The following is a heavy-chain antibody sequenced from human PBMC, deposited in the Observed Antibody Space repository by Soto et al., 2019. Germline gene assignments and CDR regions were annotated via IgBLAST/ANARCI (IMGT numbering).Heavy chain of an antibody. CDR2: IHYSGST. CDR3: ARILPHGYIEY. V-gene: IGHV4-59*12. D-gene: IGHD2-8*01. J-gene: IGHJ4*02. Sequence: SETLSLTCSVSGGSISSDYWSWIRQTTGKGLEWIGYIHYSGSTNYNPSLKSRVTISVDTSKNQFSLKLSSVTAADTAVYYCARILPHGYIEYWGQGTLVTVSS. CDR1: GGSISSDY.